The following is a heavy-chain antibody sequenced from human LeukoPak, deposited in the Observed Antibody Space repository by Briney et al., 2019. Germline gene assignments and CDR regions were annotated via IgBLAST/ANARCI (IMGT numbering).Heavy chain of an antibody. V-gene: IGHV3-21*01. Sequence: PGGSLRLSCAASGFTFSSYSIDWVRQAPGKGLEWVSSISTTSRHIYYADSVKGRFTISRDNAKNSLYLQMTSLRAEDTAVYYCARGSVELQRLDAFDVWGQGTMVTVSS. CDR3: ARGSVELQRLDAFDV. D-gene: IGHD6-25*01. J-gene: IGHJ3*01. CDR2: ISTTSRHI. CDR1: GFTFSSYS.